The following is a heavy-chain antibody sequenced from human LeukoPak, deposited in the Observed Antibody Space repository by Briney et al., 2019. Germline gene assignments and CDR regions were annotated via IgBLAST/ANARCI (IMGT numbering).Heavy chain of an antibody. J-gene: IGHJ4*02. CDR2: IKSKSDGGTT. CDR1: GFTFRNAW. D-gene: IGHD4-23*01. Sequence: GGSLRLSCAASGFTFRNAWMGWARQAPGKGLEWVGRIKSKSDGGTTDYAAPVKDRFSISRDDSKNTLYLQMNSLKIEDTALYYCTLWGGGGFDYWGQGTLVTVSS. V-gene: IGHV3-15*01. CDR3: TLWGGGGFDY.